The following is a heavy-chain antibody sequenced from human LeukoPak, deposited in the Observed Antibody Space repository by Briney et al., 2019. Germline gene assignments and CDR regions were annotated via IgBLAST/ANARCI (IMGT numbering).Heavy chain of an antibody. D-gene: IGHD6-6*01. CDR3: ASKSGGSSSSSLDY. CDR2: IYHTGST. Sequence: SETLSLTCTVSGYSISSGYFWAWIRQSPGKGLEWVGSIYHTGSTYEKSSLKSRVAISVDTPKNQFSLKLSSVTAADTAVYYCASKSGGSSSSSLDYWGQGTLVTVSS. CDR1: GYSISSGYF. V-gene: IGHV4-38-2*02. J-gene: IGHJ4*02.